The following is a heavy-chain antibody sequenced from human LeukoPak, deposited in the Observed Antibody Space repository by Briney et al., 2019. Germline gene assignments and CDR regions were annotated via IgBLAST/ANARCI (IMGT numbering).Heavy chain of an antibody. CDR3: ARDVRYSSGWYIGYFDY. J-gene: IGHJ4*02. V-gene: IGHV3-43*01. D-gene: IGHD6-19*01. CDR1: GFTFDDYT. Sequence: GGSLRLSCAASGFTFDDYTMHWVRQAPGKGLEWVSLISWDGGSTYYADSVKGRFTISRDNSKNTLYLQMNSLRAEDTAVYYCARDVRYSSGWYIGYFDYWGQGTLVTVSS. CDR2: ISWDGGST.